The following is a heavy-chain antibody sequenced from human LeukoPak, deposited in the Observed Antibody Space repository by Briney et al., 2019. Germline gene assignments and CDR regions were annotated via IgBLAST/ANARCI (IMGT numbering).Heavy chain of an antibody. Sequence: ASVKVSCKASGYTFTSYDINWVRQAPGQGLEWMGWINPNSGGTNYAQKFQGRVTMTRDTSISTAYMELSRLRSDDTAVYYCARGYSYGQGYYYYYMDVWGKGTTVTVSS. CDR1: GYTFTSYD. V-gene: IGHV1-2*02. J-gene: IGHJ6*03. D-gene: IGHD5-18*01. CDR2: INPNSGGT. CDR3: ARGYSYGQGYYYYYMDV.